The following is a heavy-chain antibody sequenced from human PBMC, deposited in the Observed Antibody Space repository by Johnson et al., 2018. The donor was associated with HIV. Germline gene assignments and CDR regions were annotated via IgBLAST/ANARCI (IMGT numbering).Heavy chain of an antibody. D-gene: IGHD3-22*01. CDR3: ARFLGYYDSNGYYFGDGFDV. J-gene: IGHJ3*01. CDR2: ISGSGGSK. V-gene: IGHV3-23*04. CDR1: GVNFRPYP. Sequence: VQLVESVGGLVQPGGSLKLSCAASGVNFRPYPMTWVRQAPGKGLEWVSAISGSGGSKYYADSLKGRFTISRDNAKNSLYLQMNSLEAEDTALYYCARFLGYYDSNGYYFGDGFDVWGLGTMVTVSS.